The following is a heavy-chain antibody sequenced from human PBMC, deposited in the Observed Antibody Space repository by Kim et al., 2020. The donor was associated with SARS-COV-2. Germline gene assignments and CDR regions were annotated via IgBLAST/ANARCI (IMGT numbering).Heavy chain of an antibody. Sequence: GGSLRLSCAASGFTFKNYVMSWVRQAPGKGLEWVSGISPGGGNTYYADSVKGRFTVSRDNSKNTLYLQMNSLRAEDTAVYYCVGKWSLGQGTLVTVSP. V-gene: IGHV3-23*01. D-gene: IGHD2-15*01. J-gene: IGHJ5*02. CDR2: ISPGGGNT. CDR3: VGKWS. CDR1: GFTFKNYV.